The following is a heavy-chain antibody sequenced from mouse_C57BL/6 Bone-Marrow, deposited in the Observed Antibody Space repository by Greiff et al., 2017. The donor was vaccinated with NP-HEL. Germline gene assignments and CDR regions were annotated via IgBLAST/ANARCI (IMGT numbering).Heavy chain of an antibody. CDR2: ISSGSSTI. V-gene: IGHV5-17*01. CDR1: GFTFSDYG. D-gene: IGHD1-1*01. Sequence: EVKVEESGGGLVKPGGSLKLSCAASGFTFSDYGMHWVRQAPEKGLEWVAYISSGSSTIYYADTVKGRFTISRDNAKNTLFLQMTSLRSEDTAMYYCARGYYGSSYCFDYWGQGTTLTGSS. CDR3: ARGYYGSSYCFDY. J-gene: IGHJ2*01.